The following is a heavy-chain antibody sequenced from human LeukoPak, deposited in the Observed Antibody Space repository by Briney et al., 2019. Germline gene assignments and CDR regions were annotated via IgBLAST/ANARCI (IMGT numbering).Heavy chain of an antibody. J-gene: IGHJ4*02. Sequence: GGSLRLSCAASGFTFSSYGMHWVRQAPGKGLEWVAVISYDGSNKYYADSVKGRFTISRDNSKNTLYLQMNSLRAEDTAVYYCAKDHTTSRRSPDIVVVPAAISSCDYWGQGTLVTVSS. CDR1: GFTFSSYG. V-gene: IGHV3-30*18. CDR3: AKDHTTSRRSPDIVVVPAAISSCDY. CDR2: ISYDGSNK. D-gene: IGHD2-2*01.